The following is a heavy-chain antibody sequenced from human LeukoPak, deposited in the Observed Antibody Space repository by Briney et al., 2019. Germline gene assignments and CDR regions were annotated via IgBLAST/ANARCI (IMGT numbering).Heavy chain of an antibody. CDR2: ITGSDDRT. D-gene: IGHD3-22*01. J-gene: IGHJ4*02. CDR1: GFTFSSAT. Sequence: GGSLRLSCAASGFTFSSATMTWVRQAPGKGLEWVSTITGSDDRTYYADSVKGRFTISRDYSKNTLHLQMNSLRVEDTAIFYCAKGSQLNSGYHPDYWGQGILVTVSS. V-gene: IGHV3-23*01. CDR3: AKGSQLNSGYHPDY.